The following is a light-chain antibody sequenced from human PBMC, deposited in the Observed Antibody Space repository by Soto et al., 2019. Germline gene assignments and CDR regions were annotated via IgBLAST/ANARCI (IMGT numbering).Light chain of an antibody. Sequence: DIPMTPSPSSLSASVGDRVTMTCRASQSITTHVNWYQQKPGKAPKLLIYAASILQSGVPSRFSGSGSGTDFTLTITSLQPEDFATYYCQQSYSTPTPPTFGQGTKLEI. CDR1: QSITTH. CDR3: QQSYSTPTPPT. CDR2: AAS. V-gene: IGKV1-39*01. J-gene: IGKJ2*01.